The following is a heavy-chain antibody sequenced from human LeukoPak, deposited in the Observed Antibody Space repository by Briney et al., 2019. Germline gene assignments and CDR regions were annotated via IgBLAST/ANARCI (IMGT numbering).Heavy chain of an antibody. CDR3: ARVEYNWNHWYFDL. CDR2: IYTSGST. CDR1: GGSISSRNW. J-gene: IGHJ2*01. D-gene: IGHD1-20*01. V-gene: IGHV4-4*02. Sequence: SETLSLTCAVSGGSISSRNWWTWVRQPPGKGLEWIGRIYTSGSTNYNPSLKSRVTISVDTSKNQFSLKLSSVTAADTAVYYCARVEYNWNHWYFDLWGRGTLVTVSS.